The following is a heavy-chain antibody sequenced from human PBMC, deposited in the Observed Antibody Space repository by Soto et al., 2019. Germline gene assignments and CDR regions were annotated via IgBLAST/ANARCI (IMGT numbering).Heavy chain of an antibody. CDR2: ISSSGTYI. J-gene: IGHJ3*01. V-gene: IGHV3-21*01. CDR3: ARDRARTTNAFDF. D-gene: IGHD3-10*01. Sequence: GGSLRLSCAASGFIFRTYSMSWVRQAPGKGLEWVSSISSSGTYIFYTDSVKGRFTISRDNAKNSLYLQMNSLRAEDTAVYYCARDRARTTNAFDFWGQGTLVTVSS. CDR1: GFIFRTYS.